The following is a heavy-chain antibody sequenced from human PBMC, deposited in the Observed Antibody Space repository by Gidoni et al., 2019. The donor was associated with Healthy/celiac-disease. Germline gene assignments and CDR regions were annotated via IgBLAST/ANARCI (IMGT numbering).Heavy chain of an antibody. CDR1: GGSISSGSYY. CDR3: VRGGAVAGTRFDY. J-gene: IGHJ4*02. CDR2: IYTSGST. D-gene: IGHD6-19*01. Sequence: QVQLQESGPGLVKPSQTLSLTCTVSGGSISSGSYYWSWIRQPAGKGLEWIGRIYTSGSTNYNPSLKSRITISVDTSKNQFSLKLSSVTAADTAVYYCVRGGAVAGTRFDYWGQGTLVTVSS. V-gene: IGHV4-61*02.